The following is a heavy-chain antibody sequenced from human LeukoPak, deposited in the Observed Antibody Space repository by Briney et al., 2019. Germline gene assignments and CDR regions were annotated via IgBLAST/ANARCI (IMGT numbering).Heavy chain of an antibody. V-gene: IGHV4-34*01. CDR2: INHSGST. CDR1: GGFFSGYY. Sequence: SETLSLTCAVYGGFFSGYYWSWIRQPPGKGLEWIGEINHSGSTNYNPSLKSRVTISVDTSKNQFSLKLSSVTAADTAVYYCARHRVYYYYYMDVWGKGTTVTISS. J-gene: IGHJ6*03. D-gene: IGHD1-14*01. CDR3: ARHRVYYYYYMDV.